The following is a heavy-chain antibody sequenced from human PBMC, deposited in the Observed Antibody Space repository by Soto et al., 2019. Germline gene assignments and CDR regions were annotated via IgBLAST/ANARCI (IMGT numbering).Heavy chain of an antibody. CDR3: ARPTKGGAFDL. CDR1: GGPISSYY. V-gene: IGHV4-59*08. Sequence: QVHLQESGPGLVKPSETLSLTCIVSGGPISSYYWSWIRQPPGKGLEWIGYIYYSGGTNYNPSLKSRVTISVDTSNNQFSLRLSSVTAADTAVYYCARPTKGGAFDLWGQGTMVTVSS. CDR2: IYYSGGT. J-gene: IGHJ3*01.